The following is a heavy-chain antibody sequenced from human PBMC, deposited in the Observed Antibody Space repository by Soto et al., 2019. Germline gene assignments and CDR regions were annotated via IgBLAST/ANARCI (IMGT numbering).Heavy chain of an antibody. CDR3: ARDLSGGWLQYGWFDY. CDR1: GFTFSSYA. Sequence: LRLSCAASGFTFSSYAMHWVRQAPGKGLEWVAVISYDGSNKYYADSVKGRFTISRDNSKNTLYLQMNSLRAEDTAVYYCARDLSGGWLQYGWFDYWGQGTLVTVSS. V-gene: IGHV3-30-3*01. J-gene: IGHJ4*02. D-gene: IGHD5-12*01. CDR2: ISYDGSNK.